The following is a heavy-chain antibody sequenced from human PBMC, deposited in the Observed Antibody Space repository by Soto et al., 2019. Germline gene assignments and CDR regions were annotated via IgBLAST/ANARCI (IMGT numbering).Heavy chain of an antibody. D-gene: IGHD4-17*01. J-gene: IGHJ4*02. CDR1: GFTFNTYS. CDR3: ARAGGTTVTGLWHFDS. V-gene: IGHV3-33*01. Sequence: QVQLEESGGGVVQPGRSLRLSCEASGFTFNTYSMHWVRQPPGKGLEWLAAIWYDGTQKYYADSVKGRFIISRDNSKKTLELEMNSLRAEDTAVYYCARAGGTTVTGLWHFDSWGQGTRVTVSS. CDR2: IWYDGTQK.